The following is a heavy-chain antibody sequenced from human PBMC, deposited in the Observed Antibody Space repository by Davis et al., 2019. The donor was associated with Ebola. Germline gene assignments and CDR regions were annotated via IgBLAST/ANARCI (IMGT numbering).Heavy chain of an antibody. J-gene: IGHJ3*01. CDR2: IKHDGSKK. D-gene: IGHD2-21*02. CDR1: GFTFSSHW. V-gene: IGHV3-7*03. Sequence: GESLKISCAASGFTFSSHWMNWVRQGPGKGLEWVANIKHDGSKKNYVDSVKDRFTISRDDAKNSLFLQMNNLKADDTAVYYCAAEVTGDAFDVWGRGTMVTVSS. CDR3: AAEVTGDAFDV.